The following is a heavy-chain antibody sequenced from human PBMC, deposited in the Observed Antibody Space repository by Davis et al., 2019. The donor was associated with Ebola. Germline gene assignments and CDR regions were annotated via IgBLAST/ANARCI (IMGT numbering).Heavy chain of an antibody. V-gene: IGHV6-1*01. CDR2: TYYRSKCYT. CDR3: AKEGWVDIAVAVTGHWFDP. CDR1: GDSVSSNSAA. D-gene: IGHD6-19*01. J-gene: IGHJ5*02. Sequence: SQTPSLTCAISGDSVSSNSAAWNWIRQSPSRGLEWLGRTYYRSKCYTDYAVSVKSRITINPDTSKNQFSLQLNSVTPEDTAVYYCAKEGWVDIAVAVTGHWFDPWGQGTLVTVSS.